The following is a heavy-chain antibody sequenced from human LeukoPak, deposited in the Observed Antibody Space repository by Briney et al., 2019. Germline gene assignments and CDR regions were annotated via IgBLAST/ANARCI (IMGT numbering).Heavy chain of an antibody. V-gene: IGHV4-39*01. CDR1: GDSISSSSYY. CDR3: ARQYYFDY. Sequence: SETLSLTCAVSGDSISSSSYYWAWIRQPPGKGPEWIGSIYYSGSTYYNPSLKSRVTISVDTSKNQFSLKLSSVTAADTAVYYCARQYYFDYWGQGTLVTVSS. CDR2: IYYSGST. J-gene: IGHJ4*02.